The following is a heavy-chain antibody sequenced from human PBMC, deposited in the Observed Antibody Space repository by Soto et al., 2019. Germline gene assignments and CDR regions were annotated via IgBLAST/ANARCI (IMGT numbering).Heavy chain of an antibody. Sequence: SETLSLTCTVSGDSITTSYWSWIRQSPGKGLERIGYIYYSGSTNYNPSLNSRVTISVNTSKKHFSLKLTSVTAADTAVYYCARVKSGAAFDYWGQGTLVTVSS. D-gene: IGHD1-26*01. CDR2: IYYSGST. CDR1: GDSITTSY. CDR3: ARVKSGAAFDY. V-gene: IGHV4-59*01. J-gene: IGHJ4*02.